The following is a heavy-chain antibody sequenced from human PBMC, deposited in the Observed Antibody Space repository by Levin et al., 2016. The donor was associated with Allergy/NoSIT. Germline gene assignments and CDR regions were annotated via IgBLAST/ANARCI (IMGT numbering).Heavy chain of an antibody. V-gene: IGHV4-59*01. D-gene: IGHD5-18*01. CDR1: GGSISSYY. CDR2: IYYSGST. J-gene: IGHJ4*02. Sequence: SETLSLTCTVSGGSISSYYWSWIRQPPGKGLEWIGYIYYSGSTNYNPSIKSRVTISVDTSKNQFSLKVSSVTAADTAVYYCVRDSYGGFDYWGQGTLVTVSS. CDR3: VRDSYGGFDY.